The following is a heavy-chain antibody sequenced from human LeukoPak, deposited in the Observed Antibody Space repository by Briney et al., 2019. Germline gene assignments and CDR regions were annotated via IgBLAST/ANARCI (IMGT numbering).Heavy chain of an antibody. CDR3: ARMWSTATSGWNWFDP. Sequence: ASVKVSCKASGYTFTSYDINWVRQAPGQGLEWMGWINPNSGDTNYAQKFQGRITMTRDTSISTAYMELSSLRSDDTAMYYCARMWSTATSGWNWFDPWGQGTLVTVSS. V-gene: IGHV1-2*02. CDR1: GYTFTSYD. J-gene: IGHJ5*02. CDR2: INPNSGDT. D-gene: IGHD6-13*01.